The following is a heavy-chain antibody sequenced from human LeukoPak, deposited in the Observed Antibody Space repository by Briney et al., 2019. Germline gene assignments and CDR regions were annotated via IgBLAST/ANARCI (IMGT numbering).Heavy chain of an antibody. D-gene: IGHD4-17*01. CDR2: IYSDGNT. CDR1: GFTVSTNY. Sequence: GGSLRLSCAAPGFTVSTNYMTWVRQAPGKGLEWVSLIYSDGNTYYTDSVKGRFTISRDNSKNTLYLQMNSLRAEDTAVYYCAKCYGDYIRYFDYWGQGTLVTVSS. CDR3: AKCYGDYIRYFDY. V-gene: IGHV3-53*01. J-gene: IGHJ4*02.